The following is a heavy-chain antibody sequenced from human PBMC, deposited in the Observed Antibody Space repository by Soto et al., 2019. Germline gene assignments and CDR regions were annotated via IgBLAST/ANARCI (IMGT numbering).Heavy chain of an antibody. J-gene: IGHJ4*02. D-gene: IGHD3-10*01. CDR3: ARGAFGSYYNDY. CDR2: IKGDESST. CDR1: GFTFSSYW. V-gene: IGHV3-74*01. Sequence: EVQLVESGGGLVQPGGSLRLSCAASGFTFSSYWIHWVRQAPGKGLVWVSRIKGDESSTNYADSVKGRFTISRDNAKDTVFLQMSDLRAEDTAVYYCARGAFGSYYNDYWGQGILVTVSS.